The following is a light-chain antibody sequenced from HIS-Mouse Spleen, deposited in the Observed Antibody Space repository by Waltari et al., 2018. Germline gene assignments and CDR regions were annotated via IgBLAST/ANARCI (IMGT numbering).Light chain of an antibody. Sequence: EIVLTQSPATLSFSPGERVTLSCRASQSVSSYLAWYQQKPGQAPRLLIYDASNRATGIPARFSGSGSGTDFTLTISSLEPEDFAVYYCQQRSNWPPYTFGQGTKLEIK. V-gene: IGKV3-11*01. CDR2: DAS. CDR3: QQRSNWPPYT. CDR1: QSVSSY. J-gene: IGKJ2*01.